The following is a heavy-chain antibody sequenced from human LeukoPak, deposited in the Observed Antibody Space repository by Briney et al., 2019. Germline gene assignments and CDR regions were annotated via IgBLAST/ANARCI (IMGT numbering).Heavy chain of an antibody. D-gene: IGHD1-7*01. Sequence: SQTPSLTCDISGDSVSSNSAAWNWIRQSPSRGLEWLGRTFYRSKRYNEYEVSLKSRLTINADTSKNHFSLQLNSVTPEDTAVYYCARSGGTAIGNYERATFDYWGQGTLVTVSS. CDR1: GDSVSSNSAA. V-gene: IGHV6-1*01. CDR3: ARSGGTAIGNYERATFDY. CDR2: TFYRSKRYN. J-gene: IGHJ4*02.